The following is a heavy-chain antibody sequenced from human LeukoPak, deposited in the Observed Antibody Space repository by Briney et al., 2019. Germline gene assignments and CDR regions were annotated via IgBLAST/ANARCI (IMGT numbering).Heavy chain of an antibody. J-gene: IGHJ4*02. CDR1: GCHITCYW. V-gene: IGHV5-51*01. Sequence: GESLKISLKGPGCHITCYWIGWVRQMPGKGLEWMGIIYPGDSDTRYSPSFQGQVTISADKSISAAYLQWSSLKASDTAMYYCAIYSDTYYFDHWGQGTLVTVSS. CDR3: AIYSDTYYFDH. CDR2: IYPGDSDT. D-gene: IGHD1-26*01.